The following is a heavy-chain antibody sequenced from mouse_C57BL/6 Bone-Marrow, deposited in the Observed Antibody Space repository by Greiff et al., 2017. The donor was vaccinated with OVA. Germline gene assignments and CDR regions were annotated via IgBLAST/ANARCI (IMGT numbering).Heavy chain of an antibody. V-gene: IGHV5-4*01. CDR2: ISDGGSYT. J-gene: IGHJ4*01. CDR1: GFTFSSYA. CDR3: AREAFYAMDY. Sequence: DVKLVESGGGLVKPGGSLKLSCAASGFTFSSYAMSWVRQTPEKRLEWVATISDGGSYTYYPDNVKGRFTISRDNAKNNLYLQMSHLKSEDTAMYYCAREAFYAMDYWGQGTSVTVSS.